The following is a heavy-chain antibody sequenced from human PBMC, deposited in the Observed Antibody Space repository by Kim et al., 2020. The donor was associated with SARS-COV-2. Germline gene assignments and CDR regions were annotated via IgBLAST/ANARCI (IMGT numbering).Heavy chain of an antibody. V-gene: IGHV1-69*13. D-gene: IGHD3-22*01. CDR2: IIPIFGTA. J-gene: IGHJ3*02. CDR1: GGTFSSYA. Sequence: SVKVSCKASGGTFSSYAISWVRQAPGQGLEWMGGIIPIFGTANYAQKFQGRVTITADESTSTAYMELSSLRSEDTAVYYCATSSVPTYYYDSRGYWGASYIWGHGNMVTVSS. CDR3: ATSSVPTYYYDSRGYWGASYI.